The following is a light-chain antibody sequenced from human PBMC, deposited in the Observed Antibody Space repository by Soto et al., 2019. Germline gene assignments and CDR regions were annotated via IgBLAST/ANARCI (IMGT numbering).Light chain of an antibody. CDR3: QQYYSTPYT. CDR2: WAS. V-gene: IGKV4-1*01. Sequence: DIVMTQSPDSLAVSPGERATINCESSQSVFYSSNIKNYLAWYQQKPGQPPKLLIYWASTRDSGVPDRFSGSGSGTDFTLTISSLQAEDVAVYYCQQYYSTPYTFGQGTKLEIK. CDR1: QSVFYSSNIKNY. J-gene: IGKJ2*01.